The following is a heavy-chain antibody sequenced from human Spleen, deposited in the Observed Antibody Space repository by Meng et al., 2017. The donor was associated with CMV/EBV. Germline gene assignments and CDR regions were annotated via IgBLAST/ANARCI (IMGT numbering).Heavy chain of an antibody. CDR3: ARDRNIVGPTGRTYYYYGMDV. V-gene: IGHV3-9*01. Sequence: SLKISCAASGFTFDDYAMHWVRQAPGKGLEWVSGISWNSGSIGYADSVKGRFTISRENAKNSLYLQMDSLRAGDTAVYYCARDRNIVGPTGRTYYYYGMDVWGQGTTVTVSS. D-gene: IGHD1-26*01. CDR2: ISWNSGSI. CDR1: GFTFDDYA. J-gene: IGHJ6*02.